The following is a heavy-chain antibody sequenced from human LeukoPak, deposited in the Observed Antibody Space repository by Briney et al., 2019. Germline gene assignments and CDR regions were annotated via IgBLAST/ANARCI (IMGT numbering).Heavy chain of an antibody. CDR1: GYTFTSYA. D-gene: IGHD3-22*01. CDR3: ARGGGYYYDSSGYPPVY. V-gene: IGHV1-69*04. CDR2: IIPILGIA. Sequence: SVKVSCKASGYTFTSYAMNWVRQAPGQGLEWMGRIIPILGIANYAQKFQGRVTITADKSTSTAYMELSSLRSEDTAVYYCARGGGYYYDSSGYPPVYWGQGTLVTVSS. J-gene: IGHJ4*02.